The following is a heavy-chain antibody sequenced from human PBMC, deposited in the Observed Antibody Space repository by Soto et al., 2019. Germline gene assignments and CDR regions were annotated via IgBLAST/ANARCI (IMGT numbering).Heavy chain of an antibody. CDR1: GYTFTSYA. J-gene: IGHJ4*02. D-gene: IGHD3-3*02. CDR3: ARFSIFGVVIMAYDY. Sequence: ASVKVSCKASGYTFTSYARHWVRQAPGQRLEWMGWINAGNGNTKYSQKFQGRVTITRDTSASTAYMELSSLRSEDTAVYYCARFSIFGVVIMAYDYWGQGTLVTVSS. V-gene: IGHV1-3*01. CDR2: INAGNGNT.